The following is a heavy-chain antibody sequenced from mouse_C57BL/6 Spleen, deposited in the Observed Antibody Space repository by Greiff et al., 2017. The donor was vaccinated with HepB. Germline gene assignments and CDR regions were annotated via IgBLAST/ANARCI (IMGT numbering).Heavy chain of an antibody. CDR2: INPYNGGT. Sequence: EVQLQQSGPVLVKPGASVKMSCKASGYTFTDYYMNWVKQSHGKSLEWIGVINPYNGGTSYNQKFKGKATLTVDKSSSTAYMELNSLTSEDSAVYYCARGTTVVATYFDYWGQGTTLTVSS. V-gene: IGHV1-19*01. D-gene: IGHD1-1*01. CDR1: GYTFTDYY. CDR3: ARGTTVVATYFDY. J-gene: IGHJ2*01.